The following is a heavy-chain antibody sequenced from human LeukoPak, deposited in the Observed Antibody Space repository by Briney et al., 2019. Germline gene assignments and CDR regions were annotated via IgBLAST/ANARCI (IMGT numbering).Heavy chain of an antibody. J-gene: IGHJ4*02. CDR1: GGSFSGYY. D-gene: IGHD3-10*01. CDR2: INHSGST. V-gene: IGHV4-34*01. CDR3: ASGGYYGSGSYSTFDY. Sequence: SETLSLTCAVYGGSFSGYYWSWIRQPPGKGLEWIGEINHSGSTNYNPSLKSRVTISVDTSKNQFSLKLSSVSAADTAVYYCASGGYYGSGSYSTFDYWGQGTLVTVSS.